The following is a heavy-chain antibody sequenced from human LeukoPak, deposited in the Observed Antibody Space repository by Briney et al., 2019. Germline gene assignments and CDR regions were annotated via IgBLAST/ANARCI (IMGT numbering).Heavy chain of an antibody. CDR3: ARPRGGDIYFDY. J-gene: IGHJ4*02. CDR2: ISAYNGNT. Sequence: SVKVSCKASGGTFSSYAISWVRQAPGQGLEWMGWISAYNGNTNYAQKLQGRVTMTTDTSTSTAYMELRSLRSDDTAVYYCARPRGGDIYFDYWGQGTLVTVSS. D-gene: IGHD2-21*02. CDR1: GGTFSSYA. V-gene: IGHV1-18*01.